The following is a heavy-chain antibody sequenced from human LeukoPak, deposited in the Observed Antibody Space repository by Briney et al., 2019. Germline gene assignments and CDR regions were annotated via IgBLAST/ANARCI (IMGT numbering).Heavy chain of an antibody. J-gene: IGHJ3*02. CDR2: ISYDGSNK. Sequence: GGSLRLSCAASGFTFSSYAMHWVRQAPGKGLEWVAVISYDGSNKFYADSVKGRFTISRDNSKNTLYLQMNSLRAEDTAVYYCARDLHASGAFDIWGQGTMVTVSS. CDR3: ARDLHASGAFDI. CDR1: GFTFSSYA. V-gene: IGHV3-30*04.